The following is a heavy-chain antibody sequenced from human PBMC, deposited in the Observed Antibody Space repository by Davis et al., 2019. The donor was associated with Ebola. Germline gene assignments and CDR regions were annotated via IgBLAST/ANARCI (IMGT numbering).Heavy chain of an antibody. CDR3: ARDRGYTYGSGAFDI. CDR2: ISSNGDST. Sequence: GGSLRLSCAASGFTFSSYGMHWVRQAPGKGLEYVSAISSNGDSTYYANSVKGRFTISRDNSKNTLYLQMGSLRAEDMAVYYCARDRGYTYGSGAFDIWGQGTMVTVSS. D-gene: IGHD5-18*01. V-gene: IGHV3-64*01. CDR1: GFTFSSYG. J-gene: IGHJ3*02.